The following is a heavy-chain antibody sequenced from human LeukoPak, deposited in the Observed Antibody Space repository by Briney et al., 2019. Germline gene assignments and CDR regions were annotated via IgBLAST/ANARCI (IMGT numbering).Heavy chain of an antibody. CDR3: ARDPRKSLDGSDY. CDR2: INPNSGGT. D-gene: IGHD2-2*03. J-gene: IGHJ4*02. CDR1: GGTFSSYA. Sequence: ASVKVSCKASGGTFSSYAISWVRQAPGQGLEWMGWINPNSGGTNYAQKFQGRVTMTRDTSISTAYMELSRLRSDDTAVYYCARDPRKSLDGSDYWGQGTLVTVSS. V-gene: IGHV1-2*02.